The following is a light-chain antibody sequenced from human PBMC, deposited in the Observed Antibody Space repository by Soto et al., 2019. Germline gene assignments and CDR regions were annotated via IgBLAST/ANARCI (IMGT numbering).Light chain of an antibody. CDR3: QQCATSPLT. V-gene: IGKV3-20*01. CDR2: DAS. J-gene: IGKJ1*01. CDR1: QSVSKNY. Sequence: EIVLTQSPGTLSLSPGERATLSCRASQSVSKNYLAWYQQKPGQAPRLLIYDASNRATGIPDRFSGSGSGTDFPLTISRLEPEDFAVYYCQQCATSPLTFGQGTKVEIK.